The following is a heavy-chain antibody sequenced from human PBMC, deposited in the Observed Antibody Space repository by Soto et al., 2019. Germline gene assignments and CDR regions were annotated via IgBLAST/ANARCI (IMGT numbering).Heavy chain of an antibody. D-gene: IGHD1-7*01. CDR1: GGSISSYH. CDR3: ARESGDNWDYEAS. CDR2: IYASGST. V-gene: IGHV4-4*07. Sequence: SETLSLTCTVSGGSISSYHWSWVRQPAGKGLEWIGRIYASGSTKYNPSLKSRVSLSIDTSKNQFFLKSSSVTAADSAVYFCARESGDNWDYEASWGQGTPVTVSS. J-gene: IGHJ4*02.